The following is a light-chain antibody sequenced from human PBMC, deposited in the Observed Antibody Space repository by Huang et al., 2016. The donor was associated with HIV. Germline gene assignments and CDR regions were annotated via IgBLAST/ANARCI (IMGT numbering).Light chain of an antibody. CDR2: DAS. CDR1: KSVSTY. Sequence: EIVLTQSPATLSLSPGERATLSCRASKSVSTYLAWYQQKPGQPPRLLIYDASNRATGIPARFSGSESGTDFTLTISSLEPEDFAVYYCQQRSNWLLYTFGQGTKLEIK. CDR3: QQRSNWLLYT. J-gene: IGKJ2*01. V-gene: IGKV3-11*01.